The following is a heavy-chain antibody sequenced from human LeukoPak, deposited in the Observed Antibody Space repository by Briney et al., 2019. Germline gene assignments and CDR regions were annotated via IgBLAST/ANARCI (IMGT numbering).Heavy chain of an antibody. CDR2: IIPIFGIA. J-gene: IGHJ6*02. CDR3: ARDKVVAWSGITWRSYYYGMDV. V-gene: IGHV1-69*04. CDR1: GGTFSSYA. Sequence: SVKVSCKASGGTFSSYAISWVRQAPGQGLEWMGRIIPIFGIANYAQKFQGRVTITADKSTSTAYMELSSLRSEDTAVYYCARDKVVAWSGITWRSYYYGMDVWGQGTTVTVSS. D-gene: IGHD3-3*01.